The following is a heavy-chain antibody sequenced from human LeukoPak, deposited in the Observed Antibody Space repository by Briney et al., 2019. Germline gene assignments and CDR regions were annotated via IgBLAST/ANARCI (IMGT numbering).Heavy chain of an antibody. V-gene: IGHV4-38-2*02. D-gene: IGHD5-18*01. J-gene: IGHJ6*03. CDR2: IHHSGST. Sequence: SETLSLTCTVSGYSISSGYYWGWIRQPPGKGLEWIGSIHHSGSTHYNPSLKSRVTISVDTSKNQFSLKLSSVTAADTAVYYCARDPGYSYALYYYYYMDVWGKGTTVTVSS. CDR3: ARDPGYSYALYYYYYMDV. CDR1: GYSISSGYY.